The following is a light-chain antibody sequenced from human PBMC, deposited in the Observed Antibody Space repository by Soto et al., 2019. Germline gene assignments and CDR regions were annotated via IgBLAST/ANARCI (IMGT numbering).Light chain of an antibody. CDR1: SYNIGSNY. CDR3: AAWDDSLSVVV. J-gene: IGLJ2*01. V-gene: IGLV1-47*01. CDR2: RNN. Sequence: QSVLTQPPSASGTPGQRVTISCSGSSYNIGSNYVYWYQQLPGTAPKLLIYRNNQRPSGVPDRFSGSKSGTSASLAISGLRSEDEADYYCAAWDDSLSVVVFXGGTKVTVL.